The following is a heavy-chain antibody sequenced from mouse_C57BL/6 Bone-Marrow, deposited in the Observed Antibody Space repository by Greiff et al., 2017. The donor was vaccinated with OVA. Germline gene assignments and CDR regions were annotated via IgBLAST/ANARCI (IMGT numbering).Heavy chain of an antibody. J-gene: IGHJ4*01. V-gene: IGHV1-63*01. CDR3: EGLTTVVPCAMGN. CDR2: IYPGGGYT. Sequence: QVQLQQSGAELVRPGTSVKMSCKSSGYTFTTYWIGWAKQRPGHGLEWIGAIYPGGGYTNYTEQFKGKATLTADNSSSTAYMQFSSLTSEDSSIYYCEGLTTVVPCAMGNEGQGTSVTVSA. D-gene: IGHD1-1*01. CDR1: GYTFTTYW.